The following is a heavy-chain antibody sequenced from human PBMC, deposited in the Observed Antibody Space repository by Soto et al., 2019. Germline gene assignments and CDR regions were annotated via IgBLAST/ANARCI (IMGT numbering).Heavy chain of an antibody. CDR1: GFTFSAYW. J-gene: IGHJ4*02. V-gene: IGHV3-74*01. Sequence: EVQLVESGGGLVQPGGSLRLSCEASGFTFSAYWMHWVRQAPGKGLVWVSRINPDGITTSYADSVEGRFTISRDNTKNTLYLQMHSLRAEDTAVYFGARVGVGAYCFDSWGQGVLLTVSS. D-gene: IGHD1-26*01. CDR3: ARVGVGAYCFDS. CDR2: INPDGITT.